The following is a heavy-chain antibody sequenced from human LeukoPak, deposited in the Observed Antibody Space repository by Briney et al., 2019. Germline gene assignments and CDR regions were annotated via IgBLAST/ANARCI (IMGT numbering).Heavy chain of an antibody. CDR3: ARAYGGNLFDY. CDR1: GFTFSSYA. CDR2: GTSSGST. D-gene: IGHD4-23*01. V-gene: IGHV3-21*06. Sequence: PGGSLRLSCAASGFTFSSYAMSWVRQAPGKGLEWVSTGTSSGSTYYADSVKGRFTISRDNSKNSLYLQMNSLRAKDTAVYYCARAYGGNLFDYWGQGTLVTVSS. J-gene: IGHJ4*02.